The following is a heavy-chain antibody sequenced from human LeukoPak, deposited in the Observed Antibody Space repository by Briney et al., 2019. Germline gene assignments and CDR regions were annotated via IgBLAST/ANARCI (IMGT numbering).Heavy chain of an antibody. J-gene: IGHJ6*03. CDR1: GFTFRNYG. D-gene: IGHD1-1*01. Sequence: PGGSPRLSCAACGFTFRNYGMSWVRQAPGKGLEWVSVLYTAGPTYYADSVQGRFTISRDNAKNSLYLQMNSLRVEDTAIYYCARDPYNGAYSEGYYYYYMDVWGKGTTVTVSS. CDR3: ARDPYNGAYSEGYYYYYMDV. CDR2: LYTAGPT. V-gene: IGHV3-66*01.